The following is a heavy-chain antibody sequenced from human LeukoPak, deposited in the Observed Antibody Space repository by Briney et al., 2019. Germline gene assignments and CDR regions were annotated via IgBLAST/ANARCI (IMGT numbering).Heavy chain of an antibody. V-gene: IGHV4-38-2*01. D-gene: IGHD6-13*01. CDR1: GYSISSGYY. CDR2: IYHSGNT. J-gene: IGHJ3*02. CDR3: ARLGYSSSWHHSGAFDI. Sequence: SETLSLTCAVSGYSISSGYYWGWIRQPPGKGLECIGSIYHSGNTYYNPSLKSRVTISVDTSRSEFSLKLSSVTAADTAVYYCARLGYSSSWHHSGAFDIWGQGTMVTVSS.